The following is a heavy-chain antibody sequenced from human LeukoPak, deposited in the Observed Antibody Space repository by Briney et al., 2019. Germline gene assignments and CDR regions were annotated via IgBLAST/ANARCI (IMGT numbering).Heavy chain of an antibody. CDR2: IYTSGST. CDR1: GGSISSYY. D-gene: IGHD7-27*01. CDR3: ARERTGDLFSLDAFDI. V-gene: IGHV4-4*07. J-gene: IGHJ3*02. Sequence: SETLSLTCTGSGGSISSYYWSWLRQPAGKGLEWIGRIYTSGSTNCNPSLKSRVTTSVDTSKNQFSLKLSSVTAADTAVYYCARERTGDLFSLDAFDIWRQGTMVTVSS.